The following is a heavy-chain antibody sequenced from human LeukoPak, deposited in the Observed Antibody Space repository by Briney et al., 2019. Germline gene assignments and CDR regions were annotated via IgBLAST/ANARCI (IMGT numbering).Heavy chain of an antibody. CDR1: GFTFSSYG. CDR2: ISGSGGST. D-gene: IGHD3-10*01. CDR3: AKISGSGSYYLYYMDV. V-gene: IGHV3-23*01. Sequence: QPGGSLRRSCGASGFTFSSYGMHWVRQAPGKGLEWLSAISGSGGSTYYAESVKGRFTISRDNSKNTLYLQVHSLRAEDTAVYYCAKISGSGSYYLYYMDVWGKGTTVTISS. J-gene: IGHJ6*03.